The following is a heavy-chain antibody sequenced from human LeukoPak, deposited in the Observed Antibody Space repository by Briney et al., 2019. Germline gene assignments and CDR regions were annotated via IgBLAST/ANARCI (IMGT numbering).Heavy chain of an antibody. D-gene: IGHD4-17*01. CDR3: ASFGDYGYFDY. V-gene: IGHV4-39*07. J-gene: IGHJ4*02. CDR1: GGSISSSSHY. CDR2: IYYSGST. Sequence: SETLSLTCTVSGGSISSSSHYWGWFRQPPGKGLEWIASIYYSGSTYYNPSLKSRVTISVDTSKNQFSLKLSSVTAADTAVYYCASFGDYGYFDYWGQGTLVTVSS.